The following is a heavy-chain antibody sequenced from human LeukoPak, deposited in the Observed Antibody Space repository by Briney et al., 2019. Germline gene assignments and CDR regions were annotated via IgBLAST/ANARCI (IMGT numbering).Heavy chain of an antibody. CDR1: GGSFSGYY. CDR2: INHSGST. J-gene: IGHJ4*02. Sequence: KSSETLSLTCAVYGGSFSGYYWSWIRQPPGKGLEWIGEINHSGSTNYNPSLKSRVTISVDTSKNQFSLKLSSVTAADTAVYYCARSPRVKEPYIVVVPAAIFDCWGQGTLVTVSS. CDR3: ARSPRVKEPYIVVVPAAIFDC. D-gene: IGHD2-2*01. V-gene: IGHV4-34*01.